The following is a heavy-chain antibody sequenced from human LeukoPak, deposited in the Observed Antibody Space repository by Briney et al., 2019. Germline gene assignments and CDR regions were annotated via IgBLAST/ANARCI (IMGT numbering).Heavy chain of an antibody. J-gene: IGHJ3*01. CDR1: GYTFDENH. D-gene: IGHD2-8*02. Sequence: ASVKDSCKASGYTFDENHIRSGPQAPGQGAAWMGWINPKSGAKNSAQQFQGRLTMTRGTSIGTASMDLSGLRLDDTAIYYCARAGDESTGHYDSLHFWGQGTMVTVSS. CDR3: ARAGDESTGHYDSLHF. V-gene: IGHV1-2*02. CDR2: INPKSGAK.